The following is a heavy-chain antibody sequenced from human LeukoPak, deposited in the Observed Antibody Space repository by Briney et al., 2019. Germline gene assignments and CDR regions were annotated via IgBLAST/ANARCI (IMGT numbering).Heavy chain of an antibody. D-gene: IGHD5-18*01. CDR3: ARTVDTAMVPFDY. Sequence: PSETLSLTCTVSGGSISSYYWSWIRQPPGKGLEWIGEINHSGSTNYNPSLKSRVTISVDTSKNQFSLKLSSVTAADTAVYYCARTVDTAMVPFDYWGQGTLVTVSS. CDR2: INHSGST. J-gene: IGHJ4*02. CDR1: GGSISSYY. V-gene: IGHV4-34*01.